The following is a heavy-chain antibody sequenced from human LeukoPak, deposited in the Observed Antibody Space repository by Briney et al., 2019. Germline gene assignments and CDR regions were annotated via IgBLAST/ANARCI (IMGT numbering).Heavy chain of an antibody. CDR3: ARDRIYTDMVSLELWFDP. J-gene: IGHJ5*02. CDR2: IWYDGSKK. CDR1: GFSFSSFG. D-gene: IGHD5-18*01. Sequence: QPGGSLRLSCAASGFSFSSFGMHWVRQAPGKGLEWVAVIWYDGSKKHYADSVKGRFTISRDNSKNTLYLQMNSLRAEDTAVYYCARDRIYTDMVSLELWFDPWGQGTLVTVSS. V-gene: IGHV3-33*01.